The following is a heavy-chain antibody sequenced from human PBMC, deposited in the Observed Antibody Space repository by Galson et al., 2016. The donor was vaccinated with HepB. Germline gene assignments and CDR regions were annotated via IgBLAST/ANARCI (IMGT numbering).Heavy chain of an antibody. J-gene: IGHJ2*01. Sequence: SETLSLTCVVYDGSIHPYYWSWIRQPPGKGLEWIGEINHSGDTAYNPAFRRRVSISVDTSKNQFSMTLGSMTAADTAVYYCARSDYGGQGFWYFDLWGRGALVTVSS. CDR2: INHSGDT. CDR3: ARSDYGGQGFWYFDL. D-gene: IGHD4-23*01. CDR1: DGSIHPYY. V-gene: IGHV4-34*01.